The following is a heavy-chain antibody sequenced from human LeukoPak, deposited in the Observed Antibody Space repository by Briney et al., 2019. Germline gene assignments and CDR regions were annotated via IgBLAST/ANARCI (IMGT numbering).Heavy chain of an antibody. V-gene: IGHV1-18*01. CDR1: GYNFATSG. D-gene: IGHD1-26*01. CDR2: ISGYNGNT. CDR3: ARDLGPYTGSYYSYYHYMDV. Sequence: GASVKVSCKAYGYNFATSGIGWVRQAPGQGLEWLGWISGYNGNTKSAPELQGRVTMTTDTSTDTAYLELGSLRVDDTAIYYCARDLGPYTGSYYSYYHYMDVWGEGTSVTVSS. J-gene: IGHJ6*03.